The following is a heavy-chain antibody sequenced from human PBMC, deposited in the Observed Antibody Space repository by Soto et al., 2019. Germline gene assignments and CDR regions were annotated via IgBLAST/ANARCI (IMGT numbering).Heavy chain of an antibody. J-gene: IGHJ4*02. Sequence: EVQLVESGGGLVQPGRSLRLSCAASGFTFDDYAMHWVRQAPGKGLEWVSGISWNSGSIGYADSVKCRFTISRDNAKNSLYLQMNSLRAEDTALYYCAKDMAAVAGRIDYWGQGTLVTVSS. CDR2: ISWNSGSI. CDR1: GFTFDDYA. V-gene: IGHV3-9*01. CDR3: AKDMAAVAGRIDY. D-gene: IGHD6-19*01.